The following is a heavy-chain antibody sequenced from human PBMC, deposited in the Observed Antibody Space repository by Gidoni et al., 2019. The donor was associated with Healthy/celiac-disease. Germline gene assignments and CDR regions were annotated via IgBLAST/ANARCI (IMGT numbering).Heavy chain of an antibody. V-gene: IGHV3-20*01. Sequence: EVQLVESGGGVVRPGGSLRLSCAASGFTFDDYGMCWVRQAPGKGLGWFSGINGNGGSTGYADSMEGRFTISRDNAKNSLYLQMNSLRAEDTALYHCARDGGIAAHQGAFDIWGQGTMVTVSS. D-gene: IGHD6-6*01. CDR3: ARDGGIAAHQGAFDI. CDR1: GFTFDDYG. J-gene: IGHJ3*02. CDR2: INGNGGST.